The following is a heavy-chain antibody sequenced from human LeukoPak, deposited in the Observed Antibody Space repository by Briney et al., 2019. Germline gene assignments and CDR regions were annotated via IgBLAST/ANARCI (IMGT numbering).Heavy chain of an antibody. CDR3: TRMTTGHDY. V-gene: IGHV4-34*01. D-gene: IGHD4-17*01. Sequence: PSETLSLTCAVSGVSFDDYYWSWVRQTPGKGLEWLGEINHSGYTNDSPSLKSRVTLSIDTSNKQFSLNLRSVTVADAGIYYWTRMTTGHDYWGPGTLVTVSS. CDR2: INHSGYT. J-gene: IGHJ4*02. CDR1: GVSFDDYY.